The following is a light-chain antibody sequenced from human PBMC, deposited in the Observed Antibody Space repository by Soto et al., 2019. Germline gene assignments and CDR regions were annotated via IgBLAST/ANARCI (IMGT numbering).Light chain of an antibody. CDR3: QQYTNWPRT. CDR2: GAS. Sequence: IVMTQSPATLSVSPGERATLSCRASQSVSTNLAWYQQTPGQAPRLLIYGASTRAHGIPARFSGSGSGTEFTLTISSLQSEDSAVYSCQQYTNWPRTVGQGTKVDSK. J-gene: IGKJ1*01. V-gene: IGKV3-15*01. CDR1: QSVSTN.